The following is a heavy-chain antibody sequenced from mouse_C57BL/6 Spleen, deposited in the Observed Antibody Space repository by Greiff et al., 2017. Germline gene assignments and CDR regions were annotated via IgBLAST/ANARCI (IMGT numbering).Heavy chain of an antibody. Sequence: EVKLMQSGGGLVQPGGSLRLSCAASGFPFTDYYMSWVRQPPGKALEWLGFIRNKANGYTTEHSASVKCQFTISRDNSKSILYLQMNAQRAEDSATYYCARYNSNYAYYAMDYWGPGTSVTVSS. CDR3: ARYNSNYAYYAMDY. V-gene: IGHV7-3*01. J-gene: IGHJ4*01. D-gene: IGHD2-5*01. CDR2: IRNKANGYTT. CDR1: GFPFTDYY.